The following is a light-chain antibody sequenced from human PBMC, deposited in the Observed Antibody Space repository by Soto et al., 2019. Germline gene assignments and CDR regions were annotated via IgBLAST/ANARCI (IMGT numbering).Light chain of an antibody. Sequence: IVLTQSPATLSISPGDRVTLSCRASQSIASYLAWYQHKPGQAPKLLIYDASNLASGIPSRFSGSGSGTEFSLTISNLEPEDCAAYYCQQHGDYPSVGQGTKGDIK. CDR3: QQHGDYPS. CDR1: QSIASY. J-gene: IGKJ1*01. CDR2: DAS. V-gene: IGKV3-11*01.